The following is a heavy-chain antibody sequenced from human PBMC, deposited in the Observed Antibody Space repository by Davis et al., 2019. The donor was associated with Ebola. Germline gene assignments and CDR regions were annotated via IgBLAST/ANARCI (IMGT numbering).Heavy chain of an antibody. J-gene: IGHJ4*02. D-gene: IGHD1-7*01. CDR3: AKGWNYCFDY. CDR2: ISSSGSTI. V-gene: IGHV3-11*01. CDR1: GFTFSDYY. Sequence: GESLKISCAASGFTFSDYYMSWIRQAPGKGLEWVSYISSSGSTIYYADSVKGRFTISRDNAKNSLYLQMNSLRAEDTAVYYCAKGWNYCFDYWGQGTLVTVSS.